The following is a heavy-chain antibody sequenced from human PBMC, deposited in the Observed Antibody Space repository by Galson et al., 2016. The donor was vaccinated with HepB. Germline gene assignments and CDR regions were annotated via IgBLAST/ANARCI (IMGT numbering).Heavy chain of an antibody. CDR1: GFTFTNAW. J-gene: IGHJ6*02. Sequence: SLRLSCAVSGFTFTNAWMSWVRRAPGKGLEWVGRVKSETDGGTIEYAAFVKGRFTIAREDSEDTLFLQMNSLKTEDTGVYYCAGTYDFSTTLSHTYGLDVWGQGTTVTVSS. CDR2: VKSETDGGTI. D-gene: IGHD3-3*01. V-gene: IGHV3-15*05. CDR3: AGTYDFSTTLSHTYGLDV.